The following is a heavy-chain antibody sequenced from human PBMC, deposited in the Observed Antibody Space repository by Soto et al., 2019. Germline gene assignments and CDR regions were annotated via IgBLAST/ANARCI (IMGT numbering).Heavy chain of an antibody. D-gene: IGHD6-6*01. CDR1: GFTFSSYG. CDR3: AGYSSSSVAYYYYGMDV. J-gene: IGHJ6*02. CDR2: ISGSGGNT. Sequence: EVQLLESGGGLVQPGGSLRLSCAASGFTFSSYGLSWVRQAPGKGLEWVSAISGSGGNTYYADSVKGRFTISRDNSKNTVYLQVNSLRAEDTAVYYCAGYSSSSVAYYYYGMDVWGQGTTVTVSS. V-gene: IGHV3-23*01.